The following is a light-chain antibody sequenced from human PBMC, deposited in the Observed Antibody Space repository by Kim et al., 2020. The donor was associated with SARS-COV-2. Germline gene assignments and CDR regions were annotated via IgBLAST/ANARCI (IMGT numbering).Light chain of an antibody. CDR1: NIGNRN. V-gene: IGLV3-9*01. CDR2: NIN. CDR3: QVWDSYTEG. J-gene: IGLJ3*02. Sequence: SYELTQPLSVSVALGQTAKMTCGGSNIGNRNVNWYQQRPGQPPVLVIYNINNRPSGIPERFSGSNSGNTATLSISRAQAGDEADYHCQVWDSYTEGFGGG.